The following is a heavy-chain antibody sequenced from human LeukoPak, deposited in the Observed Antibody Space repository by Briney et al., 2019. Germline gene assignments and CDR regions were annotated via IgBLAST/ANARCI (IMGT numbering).Heavy chain of an antibody. Sequence: SETLSLTCAVYGGSFSGYYWSWIRQPPGKGLEWIGEINHSGSTNYNPSLKSRVTISVDTSKNQFSPKLSSVTAADTAVYYCARSKSRRDYYYYYGMDVWGQGTTVTVSS. D-gene: IGHD2-2*01. CDR3: ARSKSRRDYYYYYGMDV. V-gene: IGHV4-34*01. CDR1: GGSFSGYY. CDR2: INHSGST. J-gene: IGHJ6*02.